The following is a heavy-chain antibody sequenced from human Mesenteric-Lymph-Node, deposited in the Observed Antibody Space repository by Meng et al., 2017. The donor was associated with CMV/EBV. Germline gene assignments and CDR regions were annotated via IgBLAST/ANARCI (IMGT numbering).Heavy chain of an antibody. Sequence: SETLSLTCTVSGGYVSSYDYYWSWIRQPLGKGLEWIAYIYYSGNTNYNPSLKSRVTISLDASKNQFSLKLTSVTAADTAVYYCARAPRGYCSSTSCLGWGQGTLVTVSS. CDR3: ARAPRGYCSSTSCLG. CDR2: IYYSGNT. CDR1: GGYVSSYDYY. V-gene: IGHV4-61*08. J-gene: IGHJ4*02. D-gene: IGHD2-2*01.